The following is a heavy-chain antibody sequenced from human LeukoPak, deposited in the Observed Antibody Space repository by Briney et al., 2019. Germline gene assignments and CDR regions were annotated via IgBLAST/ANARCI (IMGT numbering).Heavy chain of an antibody. CDR2: IKEDGSEK. CDR3: ARDKGDEDAFDI. D-gene: IGHD3-10*01. J-gene: IGHJ3*02. V-gene: IGHV3-7*01. CDR1: GFTFSSYC. Sequence: PGGSLRLSCAASGFTFSSYCMSWVRQAPGKGLEWVANIKEDGSEKYYVDSVKGRFTISRDNAKNSLYLQMNSLRAEDTAVYYCARDKGDEDAFDIWGQGTMVTVSS.